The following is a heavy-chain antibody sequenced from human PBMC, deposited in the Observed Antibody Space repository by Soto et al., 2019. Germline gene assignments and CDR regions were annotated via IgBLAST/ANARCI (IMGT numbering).Heavy chain of an antibody. CDR3: ARDPNIVVVPAATYYYYGMDV. D-gene: IGHD2-2*01. J-gene: IGHJ6*02. Sequence: RLSCAASGFTFSSYGMHWVRQAPGKGLEWVAVIWYDGSNKYYADSVKGRFTISRDNAKNSLYLQMNSLRAEDTAVYYCARDPNIVVVPAATYYYYGMDVWGQGTTVTVSS. V-gene: IGHV3-33*01. CDR1: GFTFSSYG. CDR2: IWYDGSNK.